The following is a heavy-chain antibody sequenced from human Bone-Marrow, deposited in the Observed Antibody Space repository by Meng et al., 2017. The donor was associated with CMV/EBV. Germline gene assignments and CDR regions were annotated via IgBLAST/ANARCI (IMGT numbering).Heavy chain of an antibody. CDR1: GFTLGDYG. CDR3: TSRLVVVEAATRDVFDI. Sequence: GESLKISCTASGFTLGDYGMSWVRQAPGKGLEWVGFIRSKVYSGATEYAASVRGRFTTLGDDSETIAHLQMNSLKTEDTAVYYCTSRLVVVEAATRDVFDIWGQGTMVTVSS. V-gene: IGHV3-49*04. J-gene: IGHJ3*02. D-gene: IGHD2-15*01. CDR2: IRSKVYSGAT.